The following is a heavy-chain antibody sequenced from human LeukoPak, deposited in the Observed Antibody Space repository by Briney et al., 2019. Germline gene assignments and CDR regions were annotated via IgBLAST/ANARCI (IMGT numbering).Heavy chain of an antibody. CDR1: GFTFSHYW. D-gene: IGHD3-22*01. CDR3: AGDSSVYYWAY. Sequence: GGSLRLSCAASGFTFSHYWTSWVREGPGKGLEWVANIRQDGSEKYYVDSVKRRFTISRDNAKNSLYLQMNSLRAEDTAIYYCAGDSSVYYWAYWGQGTLVTVSS. CDR2: IRQDGSEK. V-gene: IGHV3-7*01. J-gene: IGHJ4*02.